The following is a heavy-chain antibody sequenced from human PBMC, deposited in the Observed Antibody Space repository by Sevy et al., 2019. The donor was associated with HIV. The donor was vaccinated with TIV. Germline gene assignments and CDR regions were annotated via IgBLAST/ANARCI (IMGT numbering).Heavy chain of an antibody. V-gene: IGHV3-66*01. CDR1: GFTVSGNY. CDR3: ARAVEDYSDSSAWDWYFDL. CDR2: IFSGGNT. D-gene: IGHD3-22*01. Sequence: GGSLRLSCAASGFTVSGNYMSWVRQAPGKGLEWVSGIFSGGNTHFADTVKGRFTIHRDNSKNTLSIQMNSLSAEDTAVYYCARAVEDYSDSSAWDWYFDLWGRGTLVTVSS. J-gene: IGHJ2*01.